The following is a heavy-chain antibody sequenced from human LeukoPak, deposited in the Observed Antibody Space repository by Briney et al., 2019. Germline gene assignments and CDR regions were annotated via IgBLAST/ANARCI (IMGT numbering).Heavy chain of an antibody. Sequence: GGSLRLSCAASGFTFSGSVMHWVRQASGEGLEWVGCIKSKPNSYATVYAASVKGRFTISSDDSKNTAYLQMNSLKTEDTAVYYCTGGSGWYSPDYWGQGTLVTVSS. CDR1: GFTFSGSV. V-gene: IGHV3-73*01. J-gene: IGHJ4*02. CDR3: TGGSGWYSPDY. D-gene: IGHD6-19*01. CDR2: IKSKPNSYAT.